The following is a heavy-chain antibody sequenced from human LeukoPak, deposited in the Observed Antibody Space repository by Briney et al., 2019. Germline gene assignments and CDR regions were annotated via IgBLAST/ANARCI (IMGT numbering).Heavy chain of an antibody. D-gene: IGHD3-10*01. J-gene: IGHJ3*02. CDR2: SYYNGNT. CDR1: GGSITNYY. V-gene: IGHV4-59*01. CDR3: ARSLYYYGSDSFDI. Sequence: SETLSLTCTVSGGSITNYYWSWIRQPPGKGLEWIGFSYYNGNTNYNPSLKSRVTISVDMSKNQFSLSLRSVTAADTAVYYCARSLYYYGSDSFDIWGQGTMVTVSS.